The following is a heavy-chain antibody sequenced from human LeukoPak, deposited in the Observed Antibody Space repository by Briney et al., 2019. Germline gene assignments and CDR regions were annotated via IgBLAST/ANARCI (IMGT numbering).Heavy chain of an antibody. CDR1: GGSFSGYY. V-gene: IGHV4-34*01. CDR3: ARGPRSPDSSGYYCDY. D-gene: IGHD3-22*01. Sequence: SETLSLTCAVYGGSFSGYYWSWIRQPPGKGLEWIGEIKHSGSTNYNPSLKSRVTISVDTSKNQYSLKLSSVTAADTAVYYCARGPRSPDSSGYYCDYWGQGTLVTVSS. J-gene: IGHJ4*02. CDR2: IKHSGST.